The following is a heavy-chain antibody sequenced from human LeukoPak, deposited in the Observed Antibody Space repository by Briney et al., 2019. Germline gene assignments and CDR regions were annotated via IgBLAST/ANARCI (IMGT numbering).Heavy chain of an antibody. Sequence: GGSLRLSCAASGFTFSSYWIHWVRQAPGKGLVWVSRIDTDGSNTNYADSVKGRFTISRDNAKNTLYLQMNSLRAEDTAVYYCAREEIEVEWSTRGAFDIWGQGTMVTVSS. CDR3: AREEIEVEWSTRGAFDI. CDR1: GFTFSSYW. V-gene: IGHV3-74*01. J-gene: IGHJ3*02. CDR2: IDTDGSNT. D-gene: IGHD3-3*01.